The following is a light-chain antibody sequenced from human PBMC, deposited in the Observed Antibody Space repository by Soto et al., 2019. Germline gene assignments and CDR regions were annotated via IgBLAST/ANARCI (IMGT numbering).Light chain of an antibody. CDR2: DVS. J-gene: IGLJ1*01. Sequence: QSALTQPGSVSGSPGQSITISCTGTSSDVGGYNYVSWYQQHPGKAPKLMIYDVSNRPSGVSNRFSGSKSGNTASLTISGLQAEDEADYYCSSYTSSSTLENVFGTGTKVTVL. CDR1: SSDVGGYNY. V-gene: IGLV2-14*01. CDR3: SSYTSSSTLENV.